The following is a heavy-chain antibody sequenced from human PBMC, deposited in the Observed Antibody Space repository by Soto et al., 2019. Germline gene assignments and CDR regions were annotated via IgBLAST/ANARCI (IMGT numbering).Heavy chain of an antibody. J-gene: IGHJ4*02. CDR3: VRTHEAARYFGARGITAFEN. Sequence: PGGSLRLSCAASGFTFSSYWMSWVRQAPGKGLEWVANIKQDGSEKYYVDSVKGRFTISRDNAKNSLYLQMNSLRAEDTAVYYCVRTHEAARYFGARGITAFENWGQGTMVTVSS. CDR2: IKQDGSEK. CDR1: GFTFSSYW. V-gene: IGHV3-7*01. D-gene: IGHD3-9*01.